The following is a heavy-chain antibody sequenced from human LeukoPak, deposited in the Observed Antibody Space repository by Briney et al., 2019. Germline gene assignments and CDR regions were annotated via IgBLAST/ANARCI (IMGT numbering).Heavy chain of an antibody. CDR3: ARDPRITMVRGPYYYYYYYMDV. V-gene: IGHV3-21*04. J-gene: IGHJ6*03. Sequence: GGSLRLSCAASGFTFSNYAMNWVRQAPGKVLDWVSSITAGGSFKYYADSVEGRFTISRDNAKNSLYLQMNSLRAEDTAVYYCARDPRITMVRGPYYYYYYYMDVWGKGTTVTISS. D-gene: IGHD3-10*01. CDR1: GFTFSNYA. CDR2: ITAGGSFK.